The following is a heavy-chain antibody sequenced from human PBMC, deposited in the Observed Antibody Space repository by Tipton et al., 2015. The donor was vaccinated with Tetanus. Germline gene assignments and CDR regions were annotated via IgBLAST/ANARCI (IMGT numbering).Heavy chain of an antibody. V-gene: IGHV1-46*01. Sequence: QSGAEVKKPGASVKVSCKASGYTFTSYYMHWVRQAPGQGLEWMGIINPSGGSTSYAQKFQGRVTMTRDTSTSTVYMELSSLRSEDTAVYYCATLKPRNYYDSSGFPDYWGQGTLVTVSS. CDR2: INPSGGST. CDR3: ATLKPRNYYDSSGFPDY. J-gene: IGHJ4*02. D-gene: IGHD3-22*01. CDR1: GYTFTSYY.